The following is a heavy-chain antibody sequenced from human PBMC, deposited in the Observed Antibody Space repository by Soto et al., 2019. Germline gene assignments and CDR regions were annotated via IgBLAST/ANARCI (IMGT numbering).Heavy chain of an antibody. V-gene: IGHV2-5*02. CDR1: GFSLSTSGVG. J-gene: IGHJ2*01. CDR2: IYWDDDK. D-gene: IGHD1-20*01. CDR3: VRQAWHNHNSYFDL. Sequence: QITVKESGPKLVKPSQTLTLTCAFSGFSLSTSGVGVGWVRQPPGKAPEWLALIYWDDDKRYRPSLKSRLSFTKDTSKDQVVFTMTNMDPVDTASYYCVRQAWHNHNSYFDLWGRGTLVSVYS.